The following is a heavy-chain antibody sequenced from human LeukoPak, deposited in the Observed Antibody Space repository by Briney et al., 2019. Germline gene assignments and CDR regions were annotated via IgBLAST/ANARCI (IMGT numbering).Heavy chain of an antibody. D-gene: IGHD3-22*01. CDR3: ARTHYYDSSGYSFQH. CDR2: IIPIFGTA. Sequence: SVKVSCKASGGTFSSYATSWVRQAPGQGLEWMGGIIPIFGTANYAQKFQGRVTITADESTSTAYMELSSLRSEDTAVYYCARTHYYDSSGYSFQHWGQGTLVTVSS. CDR1: GGTFSSYA. V-gene: IGHV1-69*13. J-gene: IGHJ1*01.